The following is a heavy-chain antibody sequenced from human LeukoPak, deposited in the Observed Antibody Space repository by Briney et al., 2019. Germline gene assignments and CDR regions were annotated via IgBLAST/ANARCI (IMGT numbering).Heavy chain of an antibody. CDR3: ARAGGGVIDY. V-gene: IGHV4-4*07. CDR1: GMSISSYY. D-gene: IGHD3-16*02. Sequence: PSETLSLTCSVSGMSISSYYWTWIRQPAGKGLEWIGRIFTSGSTSYNPSLTSRVTMSVDTSKNQFSLQVNSVTPEDSAVYYCARAGGGVIDYWGQGTRVTVSS. J-gene: IGHJ4*02. CDR2: IFTSGST.